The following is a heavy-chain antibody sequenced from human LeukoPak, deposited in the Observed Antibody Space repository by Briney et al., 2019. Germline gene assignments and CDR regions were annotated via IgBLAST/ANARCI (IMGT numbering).Heavy chain of an antibody. D-gene: IGHD5-18*01. CDR2: IYPGDSDT. Sequence: GESLKISCKGSGYSFTSYWIGWARQMPGKGLEWMGIIYPGDSDTRYSPYFQGQVTISADKSNSTAYLQWSSLKASDTAMYYCARHPASYGFSYMDVWGKGTTVTVSS. J-gene: IGHJ6*03. CDR3: ARHPASYGFSYMDV. CDR1: GYSFTSYW. V-gene: IGHV5-51*01.